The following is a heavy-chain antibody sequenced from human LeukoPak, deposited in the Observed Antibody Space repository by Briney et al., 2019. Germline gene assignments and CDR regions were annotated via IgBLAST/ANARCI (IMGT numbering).Heavy chain of an antibody. J-gene: IGHJ4*02. CDR2: ISAYNGNT. CDR3: ARYWAAAGTMAY. V-gene: IGHV1-18*01. CDR1: GYTFTSYG. Sequence: ASVKVSCKASGYTFTSYGISWVRQAPGQGLEWMGWISAYNGNTNYAQKLEGRVTMTTDTSTCTAYMELRSLRSDDTAVYYCARYWAAAGTMAYWGQGTLVTVSS. D-gene: IGHD6-13*01.